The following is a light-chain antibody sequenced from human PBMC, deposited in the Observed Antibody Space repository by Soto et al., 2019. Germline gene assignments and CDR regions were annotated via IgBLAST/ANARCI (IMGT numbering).Light chain of an antibody. CDR2: DAS. V-gene: IGKV3-15*01. J-gene: IGKJ1*01. CDR1: QSVGRS. CDR3: QQYNNWPRT. Sequence: EIVLTQSPATLSLSPGERATLSCWASQSVGRSLAWYQQKPGQAPRLLINDASNRATGIPARFSGSGSGTEFTLTISSLQSEDFAVYYCQQYNNWPRTFGQGTKVDIK.